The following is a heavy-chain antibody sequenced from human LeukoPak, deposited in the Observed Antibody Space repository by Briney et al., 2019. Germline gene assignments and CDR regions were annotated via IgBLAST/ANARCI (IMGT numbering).Heavy chain of an antibody. V-gene: IGHV3-33*01. D-gene: IGHD1-20*01. CDR2: IWYDGSNK. Sequence: GGSLRLSCAASGFTFSSYGMHWVRQAPGKGLEWVAVIWYDGSNKYYADSVKGRFTISRDNSKNTLYLQMNSLRAEDTAVYYCARPRTPYNWNDGSFDYWGQGTLVTVSS. CDR3: ARPRTPYNWNDGSFDY. CDR1: GFTFSSYG. J-gene: IGHJ4*02.